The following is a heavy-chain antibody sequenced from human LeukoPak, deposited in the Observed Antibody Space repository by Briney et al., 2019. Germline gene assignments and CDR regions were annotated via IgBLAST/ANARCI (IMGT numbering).Heavy chain of an antibody. CDR3: ARSPAVPGFVSVDY. CDR1: GFTFSSYW. CDR2: IKQDGSER. V-gene: IGHV3-7*01. Sequence: GGSLRLSCAASGFTFSSYWMSWVRQAPGKGLEWVANIKQDGSERFYVDSVKGRFTISRDNAKNSLYLEMNSLRAEDTAVYFCARSPAVPGFVSVDYWGQGTLVTVSS. D-gene: IGHD6-19*01. J-gene: IGHJ4*02.